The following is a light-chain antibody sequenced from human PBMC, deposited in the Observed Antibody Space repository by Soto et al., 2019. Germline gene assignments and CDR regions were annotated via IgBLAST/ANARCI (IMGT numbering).Light chain of an antibody. V-gene: IGKV1-5*01. CDR2: DAS. CDR1: QSISSW. CDR3: QQYNSYPMYT. Sequence: DIQMTQSPSTLSASVGDRVTITCRASQSISSWLAWYQQKPGKAPKLLIYDASSLESGVPSRFSGSGSGTEFNLTISSLQPDDFATYYCQQYNSYPMYTFGQGTKLEIK. J-gene: IGKJ2*01.